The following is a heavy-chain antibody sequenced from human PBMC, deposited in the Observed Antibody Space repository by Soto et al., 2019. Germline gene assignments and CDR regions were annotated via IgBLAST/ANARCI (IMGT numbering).Heavy chain of an antibody. CDR1: GYTLTELS. CDR3: ATDFRYLRNWFDP. D-gene: IGHD1-20*01. V-gene: IGHV1-24*01. Sequence: QVQLVQSGAEVKKPGASVKVPCKVSGYTLTELSMHWVRQAPGKGLEWMGGFDPEDGETIYAQKFQGRVTMPEDTSTDTAYMELSSLRSEDTAVYYCATDFRYLRNWFDPRGQGTLVTVSS. CDR2: FDPEDGET. J-gene: IGHJ5*02.